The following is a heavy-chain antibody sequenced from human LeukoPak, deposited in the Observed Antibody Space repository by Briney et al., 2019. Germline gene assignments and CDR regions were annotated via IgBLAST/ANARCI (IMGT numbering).Heavy chain of an antibody. V-gene: IGHV3-30-3*01. CDR3: AREGRKVRGVIKLPDY. Sequence: GGSLRLSCAASGFTFSSYAMHWVRQAPGKGLEWVAVISYDGSNKYYADSVKGRFTISRDNSKNTLYLQMNSLRAEDTAVYYCAREGRKVRGVIKLPDYWGQETLVTVSS. D-gene: IGHD3-10*01. CDR2: ISYDGSNK. CDR1: GFTFSSYA. J-gene: IGHJ4*02.